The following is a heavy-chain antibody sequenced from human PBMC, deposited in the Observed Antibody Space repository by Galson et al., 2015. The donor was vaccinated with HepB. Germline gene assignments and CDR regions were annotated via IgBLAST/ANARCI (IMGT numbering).Heavy chain of an antibody. Sequence: SLRLSCAASGFTFTNYGIHWVRQAPGKGLEWVAVIWYDGNSKQYADSVKGRFTISRVNSRNTVYLQMNSPRVEDTAVYYCVRDAKMDTGIDYMDVWGKGTTVTVSS. CDR2: IWYDGNSK. J-gene: IGHJ6*03. V-gene: IGHV3-33*01. D-gene: IGHD5-18*01. CDR1: GFTFTNYG. CDR3: VRDAKMDTGIDYMDV.